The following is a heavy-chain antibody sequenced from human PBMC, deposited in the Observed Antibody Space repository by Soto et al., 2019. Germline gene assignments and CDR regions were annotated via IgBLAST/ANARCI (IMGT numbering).Heavy chain of an antibody. Sequence: SVKVSCKASGGTFSSYAISWVRQAPGQGLEWMGGIIPIFGTANYAQKFQGRVTITADESTSTAYMELSSLRSEDTAVYYCARDQSTVVPAPIGASWNFDYWGQGTLVTVSS. J-gene: IGHJ4*02. CDR1: GGTFSSYA. V-gene: IGHV1-69*13. D-gene: IGHD2-2*02. CDR2: IIPIFGTA. CDR3: ARDQSTVVPAPIGASWNFDY.